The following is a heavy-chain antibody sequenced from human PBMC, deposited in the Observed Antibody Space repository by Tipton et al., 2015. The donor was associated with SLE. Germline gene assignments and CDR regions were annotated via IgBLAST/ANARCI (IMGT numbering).Heavy chain of an antibody. CDR1: GDSVKSRY. D-gene: IGHD4/OR15-4a*01. CDR3: ARDGVYGGQIGGADY. J-gene: IGHJ4*02. CDR2: RFHDGNI. Sequence: TLSLTCTVSGDSVKSRYWIWVRQPAGGGMEWLAYRFHDGNINYNPPLKSRVTISVDTSKNQFSLLLSSVTATDTAVYYCARDGVYGGQIGGADYWGQGTLVSVSS. V-gene: IGHV4-59*02.